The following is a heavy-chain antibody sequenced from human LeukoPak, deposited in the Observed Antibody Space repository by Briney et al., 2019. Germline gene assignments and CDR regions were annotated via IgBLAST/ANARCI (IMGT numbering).Heavy chain of an antibody. J-gene: IGHJ4*02. CDR1: GFTFDDYG. CDR2: INWNGGST. V-gene: IGHV3-20*04. CDR3: ARDCSGGSCQVRDY. Sequence: PGGSLRLSCAASGFTFDDYGMSWVRQAPGKGLEWVSGINWNGGSTGYADSVKGRFTISRDNAKNSLHLQMNSLRAEDTALYYCARDCSGGSCQVRDYWGQGTLVTVSS. D-gene: IGHD2-15*01.